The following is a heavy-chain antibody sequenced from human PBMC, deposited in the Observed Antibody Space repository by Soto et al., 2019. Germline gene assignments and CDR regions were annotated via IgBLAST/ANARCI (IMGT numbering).Heavy chain of an antibody. CDR1: GFTFSTYS. CDR2: ISSSTRTI. V-gene: IGHV3-48*02. D-gene: IGHD6-19*01. Sequence: EVQLVESGGGLVQPGGSLRLSCAASGFTFSTYSMNWVRQAPGKGLEWVSYISSSTRTIHYAESVKGRFTISRDSAKNSLFLQMNSLRDEDTAVYYCTRASPAVAGTGQLDYWGQGTLVTVSS. CDR3: TRASPAVAGTGQLDY. J-gene: IGHJ4*02.